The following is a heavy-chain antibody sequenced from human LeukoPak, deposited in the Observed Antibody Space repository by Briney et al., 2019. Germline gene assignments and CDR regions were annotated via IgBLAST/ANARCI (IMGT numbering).Heavy chain of an antibody. D-gene: IGHD3-3*01. CDR3: ATLPLCITIFGVVGYYYYGMDV. Sequence: PGGSLRLSCAASGFTFSSYSMNWVRQAPGKGLEWVSYISSSSSTIYYADSVKGRFTISRDNAKNSLYLQMNSLRDEDTAVYYCATLPLCITIFGVVGYYYYGMDVWGQGTTVTVSS. CDR1: GFTFSSYS. V-gene: IGHV3-48*02. J-gene: IGHJ6*02. CDR2: ISSSSSTI.